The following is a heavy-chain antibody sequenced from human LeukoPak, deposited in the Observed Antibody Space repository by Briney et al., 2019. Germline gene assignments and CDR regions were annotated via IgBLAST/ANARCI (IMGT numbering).Heavy chain of an antibody. V-gene: IGHV4-34*01. Sequence: SETLSLTCAVYGGSFSGYYWSWIRQPPGKGLEWIGSIYHSGSTYYNPSLKSRVTISVDTSKNQFSLKLSSVTAADTAVYYCARAGYSSSWYLGWFDPWGQGTLVTVSS. CDR3: ARAGYSSSWYLGWFDP. CDR1: GGSFSGYY. CDR2: IYHSGST. D-gene: IGHD6-13*01. J-gene: IGHJ5*02.